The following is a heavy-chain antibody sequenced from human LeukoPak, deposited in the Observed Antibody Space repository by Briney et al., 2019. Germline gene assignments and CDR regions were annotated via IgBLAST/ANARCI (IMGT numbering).Heavy chain of an antibody. CDR3: ARNNYYGSGSYYVY. CDR2: IRYDGSNK. V-gene: IGHV3-30*02. D-gene: IGHD3-10*01. Sequence: GGSLRLSCAASGFTFSSYGMHWVRQAPGKGLEWVAFIRYDGSNKYYADSVKGRFTISRDNSKSTLYLQMNSLRAEDTAVYYCARNNYYGSGSYYVYWGQGTLVTVSS. CDR1: GFTFSSYG. J-gene: IGHJ4*02.